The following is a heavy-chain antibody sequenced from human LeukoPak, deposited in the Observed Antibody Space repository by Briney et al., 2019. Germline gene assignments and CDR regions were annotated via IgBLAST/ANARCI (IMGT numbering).Heavy chain of an antibody. D-gene: IGHD6-13*01. CDR2: ISYDGSKK. V-gene: IGHV3-30*18. CDR3: AKSPSSWKFDD. J-gene: IGHJ4*02. CDR1: GFTFSSYG. Sequence: QPGRSLRLSCAASGFTFSSYGMHWVRQAPGKGLEWVAVISYDGSKKYYADSVKGRFTISRDNSENTLYLQMNSLRAEDTAVYYCAKSPSSWKFDDWGQGTLVTVSS.